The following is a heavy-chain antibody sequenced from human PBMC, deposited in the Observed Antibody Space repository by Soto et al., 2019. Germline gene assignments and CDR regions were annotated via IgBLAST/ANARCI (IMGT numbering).Heavy chain of an antibody. CDR3: ARDHQYSSGWSLAF. Sequence: SETLSLTCAVSGGSINSSDWWNWVRQPPGKGLEWIGEIYHGGNIYYNPSFKGRVTISLDMSMNQFSLTLNSVTAADTALYYCARDHQYSSGWSLAFWGQGALVTVSS. D-gene: IGHD6-13*01. J-gene: IGHJ4*02. CDR2: IYHGGNI. V-gene: IGHV4-4*02. CDR1: GGSINSSDW.